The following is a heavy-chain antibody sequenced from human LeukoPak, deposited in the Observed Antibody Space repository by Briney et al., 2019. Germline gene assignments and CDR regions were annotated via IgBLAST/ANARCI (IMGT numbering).Heavy chain of an antibody. CDR1: GGSNSNYY. D-gene: IGHD3-22*01. CDR2: ISYSGST. CDR3: ARVHYFDSSGYYSSTYYYYMDV. Sequence: PSETLSLTCTVSGGSNSNYYWTWIRQPPGKGLEWIGYISYSGSTKDSPSLKSRVTISIDTSKNQFSLKLSSVTAADTAVYYCARVHYFDSSGYYSSTYYYYMDVWGKGTTVTVSS. V-gene: IGHV4-59*01. J-gene: IGHJ6*03.